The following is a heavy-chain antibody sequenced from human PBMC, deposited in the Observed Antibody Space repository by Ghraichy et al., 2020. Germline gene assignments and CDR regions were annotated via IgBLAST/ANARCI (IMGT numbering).Heavy chain of an antibody. CDR2: IYNSGST. J-gene: IGHJ4*02. CDR3: ARGDFWSGSDY. CDR1: GGSISSYY. Sequence: ESLNISCTVSGGSISSYYWSWIRQPPGKTLEYIGYIYNSGSTNYNPSLKSRVTISMVASKNQFSLRLNSVTAADTAVYYCARGDFWSGSDYWGQGTLVTVSA. V-gene: IGHV4-59*01. D-gene: IGHD3-3*01.